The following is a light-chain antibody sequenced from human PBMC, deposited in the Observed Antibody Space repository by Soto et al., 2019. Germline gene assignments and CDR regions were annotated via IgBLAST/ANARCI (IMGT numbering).Light chain of an antibody. CDR1: QSVSSY. Sequence: EIVMTQSPATLSVSPGERATRSCRASQSVSSYLAWYQQKPGQAPRFLIFDASNRATGTPARFSGSGSGTDFTLTISSLEPEDFAVYYCQQRSNWPRTFGQGTKVDIK. J-gene: IGKJ1*01. CDR3: QQRSNWPRT. V-gene: IGKV3-11*01. CDR2: DAS.